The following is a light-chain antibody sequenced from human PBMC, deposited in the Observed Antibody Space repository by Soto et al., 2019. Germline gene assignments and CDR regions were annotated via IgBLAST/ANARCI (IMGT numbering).Light chain of an antibody. CDR1: QGISSF. CDR3: QQYSRLWS. V-gene: IGKV1-9*01. Sequence: IQFTPSPSSLSASVGDSVTITCRASQGISSFLAWYQQKPGKAPKLLIYAASTLQSGVPSRFSGDGSGTEFTLTISILQRDDFGIYYCQQYSRLWSFGQGTKVDIK. CDR2: AAS. J-gene: IGKJ1*01.